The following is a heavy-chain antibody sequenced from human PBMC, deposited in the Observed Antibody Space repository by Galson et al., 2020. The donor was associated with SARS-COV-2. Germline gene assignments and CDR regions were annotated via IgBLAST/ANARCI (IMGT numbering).Heavy chain of an antibody. Sequence: KIGESLKISCKGSGYSFTSYWLSWVRQMPGKGLEWVGRIDPSDSYTNYSPSFQGHVTISADKYIRTAYVQWSSLKAADTAMYHCASNPVYCSGGSCYIWFDAWGQGTLVTVSS. CDR1: GYSFTSYW. CDR3: ASNPVYCSGGSCYIWFDA. CDR2: IDPSDSYT. D-gene: IGHD2-15*01. V-gene: IGHV5-10-1*01. J-gene: IGHJ5*02.